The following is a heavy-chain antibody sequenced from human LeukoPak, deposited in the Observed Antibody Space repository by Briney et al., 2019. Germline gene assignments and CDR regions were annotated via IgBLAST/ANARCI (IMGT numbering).Heavy chain of an antibody. CDR2: IIPILGIA. CDR3: AREYDRGSLGY. Sequence: ASVKVSCKASGGTFSSYAISWVRQAPGQGLEWMGRIIPILGIANYAQKFQGRVTITADKSTSTAYMELSSLRSEDTAVYYCAREYDRGSLGYWGQGTLVTVSS. D-gene: IGHD3-10*01. J-gene: IGHJ4*02. CDR1: GGTFSSYA. V-gene: IGHV1-69*04.